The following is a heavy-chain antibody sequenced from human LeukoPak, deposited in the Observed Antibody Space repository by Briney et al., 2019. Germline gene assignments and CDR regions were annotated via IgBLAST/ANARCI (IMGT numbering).Heavy chain of an antibody. V-gene: IGHV3-23*01. Sequence: GGSLRLSCAASGFTFSSYAMSWVRQAPGKGLEWVSIISDNGDYTYYADSVKGRLTISRDNSKNTLYLQINSLRAEDTAVYYCAKGTPRDGYNSGYFDYWGQGTLVTVSS. CDR2: ISDNGDYT. D-gene: IGHD5-24*01. CDR3: AKGTPRDGYNSGYFDY. CDR1: GFTFSSYA. J-gene: IGHJ4*02.